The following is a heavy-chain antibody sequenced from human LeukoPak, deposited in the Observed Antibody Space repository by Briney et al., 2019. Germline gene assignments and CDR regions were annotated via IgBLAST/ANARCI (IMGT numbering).Heavy chain of an antibody. CDR3: ARDPVVVPAAKNYYYYYMDV. CDR2: IYTSGST. J-gene: IGHJ6*03. Sequence: SETLSLTCTVSGGSISSGSYYWSWIRQPAGKRLEWIGRIYTSGSTNYNPSLKSRVTISVDTSKNQFSLKLSSVTAADTAVYYCARDPVVVPAAKNYYYYYMDVWGKGTTVTVSS. V-gene: IGHV4-61*02. D-gene: IGHD2-2*01. CDR1: GGSISSGSYY.